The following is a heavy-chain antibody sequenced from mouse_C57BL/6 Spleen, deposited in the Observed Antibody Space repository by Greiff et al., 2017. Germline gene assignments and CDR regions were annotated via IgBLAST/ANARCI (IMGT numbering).Heavy chain of an antibody. CDR1: GYTFTSYW. Sequence: QVQLQQPGAELVKPGASVKLSCKASGYTFTSYWMHWVKQRPGQGLEWIGMIHPNSGSTNYNEKFKSKATLTVDKSSSTAYMQLSSLTSEDSAVYYCARDNCSRGFDYWGQGTTLTVSS. J-gene: IGHJ2*01. CDR2: IHPNSGST. CDR3: ARDNCSRGFDY. D-gene: IGHD1-1*01. V-gene: IGHV1-64*01.